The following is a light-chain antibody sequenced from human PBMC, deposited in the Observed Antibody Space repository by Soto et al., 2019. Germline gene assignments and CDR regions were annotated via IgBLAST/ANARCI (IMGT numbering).Light chain of an antibody. CDR1: QSISDY. CDR3: QQSYRIPCT. J-gene: IGKJ2*02. Sequence: DIQMTQSPSSLSASIGDRVTITCRASQSISDYLHWYQQKPGKAPKLLIFAASTLQTGAPSRFSGSGSGTDFTPTISRLQPEELATYYCQQSYRIPCTFGLGTKLEIK. V-gene: IGKV1-39*01. CDR2: AAS.